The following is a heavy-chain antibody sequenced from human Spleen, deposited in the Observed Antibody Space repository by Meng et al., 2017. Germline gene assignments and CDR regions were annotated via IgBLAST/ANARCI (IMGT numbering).Heavy chain of an antibody. Sequence: SETLSLTCAVSGGSISSSNWWSWVRQPPGKGLEWIGEIYHSGSTNYNPSLKSRVTISVDKSKNQFSLKLSSVTAADTAVYYCARGQEYYYDSSGYYDAFDIWGQGTMVTVSS. D-gene: IGHD3-22*01. CDR1: GGSISSSNW. J-gene: IGHJ3*02. V-gene: IGHV4-4*02. CDR3: ARGQEYYYDSSGYYDAFDI. CDR2: IYHSGST.